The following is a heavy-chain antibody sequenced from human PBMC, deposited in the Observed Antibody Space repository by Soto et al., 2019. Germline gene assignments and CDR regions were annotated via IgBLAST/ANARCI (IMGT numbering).Heavy chain of an antibody. J-gene: IGHJ4*02. V-gene: IGHV3-23*01. CDR2: ISGSGGST. Sequence: SGGSLRLSCAASGFTFSSYAMSWVRQAPGKGLEWVSAISGSGGSTYYADSVKGRFTISRDNSKNTLYLQMNSLRAEDTAVYYCAKAPSYGGNALFDYWGQGTLVTVSS. D-gene: IGHD2-15*01. CDR3: AKAPSYGGNALFDY. CDR1: GFTFSSYA.